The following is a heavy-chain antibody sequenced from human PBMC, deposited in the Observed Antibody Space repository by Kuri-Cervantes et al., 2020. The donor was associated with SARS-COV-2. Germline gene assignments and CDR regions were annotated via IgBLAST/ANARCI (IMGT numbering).Heavy chain of an antibody. CDR1: EFTFDDYG. Sequence: GESLKISCAASEFTFDDYGMSGVRQAPGKGLEWVSGINWNGGGTGYADSVKGRFTISRDNAKNSLYLQMNSLRAEDTALYYCARDLSDSSTPPHDPWGQGTLVTVSS. CDR3: ARDLSDSSTPPHDP. J-gene: IGHJ5*02. CDR2: INWNGGGT. V-gene: IGHV3-20*04. D-gene: IGHD2-2*01.